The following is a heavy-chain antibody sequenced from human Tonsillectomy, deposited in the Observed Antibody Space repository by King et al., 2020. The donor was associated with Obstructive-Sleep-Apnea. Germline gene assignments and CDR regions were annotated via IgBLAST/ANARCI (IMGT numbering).Heavy chain of an antibody. CDR2: IYPTGST. J-gene: IGHJ3*01. CDR1: GYSISSGYY. V-gene: IGHV4-38-2*02. CDR3: ARDDIVVVPGRAFDF. D-gene: IGHD2-2*01. Sequence: VQLQESGPGLAKPSETLSLTCTVSGYSISSGYYWGWIRQPPGKGLEWICSIYPTGSTYYNPSLKSRVTISVDTSLNQFSLKLSSVTAADTAVYYCARDDIVVVPGRAFDFWGQGTMVTVSS.